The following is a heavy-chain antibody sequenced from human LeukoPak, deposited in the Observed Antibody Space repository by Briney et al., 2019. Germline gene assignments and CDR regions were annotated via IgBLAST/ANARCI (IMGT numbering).Heavy chain of an antibody. CDR3: ARHDDGMDV. Sequence: SETLSLTCTVSGGSISSYYWSWIRQPPGKGLEWIGYIYTSGSTNYNPSLKSRVTISVDTSKNQFSLKLSSVTAADTAVYYCARHDDGMDVWGQGTTVTVSS. CDR1: GGSISSYY. J-gene: IGHJ6*02. CDR2: IYTSGST. V-gene: IGHV4-4*09. D-gene: IGHD3-16*01.